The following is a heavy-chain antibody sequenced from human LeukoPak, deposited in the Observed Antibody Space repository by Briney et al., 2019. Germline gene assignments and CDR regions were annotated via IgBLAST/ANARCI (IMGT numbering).Heavy chain of an antibody. V-gene: IGHV4-59*01. CDR2: IYYSGRT. CDR3: ARGFYSPHY. D-gene: IGHD4-11*01. CDR1: GGSISSDY. J-gene: IGHJ4*02. Sequence: SETLSLTCTVSGGSISSDYWSWIRQPPGKGLEWIGYIYYSGRTYYTPSLKSRITISVDTSKNQFSLKLSSVTAADTAVYYCARGFYSPHYWGQGTLVSVSS.